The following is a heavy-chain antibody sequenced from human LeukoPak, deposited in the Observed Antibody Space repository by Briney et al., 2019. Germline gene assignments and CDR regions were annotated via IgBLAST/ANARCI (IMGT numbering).Heavy chain of an antibody. CDR2: ISSSSSDYK. Sequence: PGGSLRLSCVASGFTLSSYNIHWVRQAPGKGLEWVSTISSSSSDYKYYSDSVKGRFTISRDNAKNSLYLQMNSLRAEDTAVYYCARNPQTYYYGMDVWGQGTTVTVSS. CDR1: GFTLSSYN. J-gene: IGHJ6*02. CDR3: ARNPQTYYYGMDV. V-gene: IGHV3-21*01.